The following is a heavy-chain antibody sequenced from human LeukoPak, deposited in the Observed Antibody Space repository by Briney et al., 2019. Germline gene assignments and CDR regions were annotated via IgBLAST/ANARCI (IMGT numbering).Heavy chain of an antibody. CDR1: GFTFSNYA. Sequence: GGSLRLSCAASGFTFSNYAMNWVRQAPGKGLEWVSVIGGSGGDTYYADSVKGRFTISRDNSKNRLYLRMNSLRAEDTAIYYCATYRQVLLPFESWGQGTLVTVAS. D-gene: IGHD5-18*01. CDR3: ATYRQVLLPFES. J-gene: IGHJ4*02. CDR2: IGGSGGDT. V-gene: IGHV3-23*01.